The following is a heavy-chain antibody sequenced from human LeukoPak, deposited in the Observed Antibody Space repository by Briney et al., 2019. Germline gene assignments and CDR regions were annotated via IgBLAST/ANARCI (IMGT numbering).Heavy chain of an antibody. CDR3: ARGPDYYDSSGYGEGHDC. CDR1: GGSFSGYY. V-gene: IGHV4-34*01. J-gene: IGHJ4*02. CDR2: INHSGST. Sequence: SETLSLTCAVYGGSFSGYYWSWIRQPPGKGLEWIGEINHSGSTNYNPSLKSRVTISVDTSKNQFPLKLSSVTAADTAVYYCARGPDYYDSSGYGEGHDCWGQGTLVTVSS. D-gene: IGHD3-22*01.